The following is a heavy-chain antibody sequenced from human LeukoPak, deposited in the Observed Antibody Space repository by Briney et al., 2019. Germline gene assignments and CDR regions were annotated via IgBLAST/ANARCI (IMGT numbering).Heavy chain of an antibody. Sequence: GGSLRLSCAVSGFTFKDYGMSWVRQLPGKGLEWVSGICWNGGGGYYADSVKGRFTISRDNAKKSLYLQMNSLRAEDAALYYCARDHWGEYSGGTTSPEGYIFDSWGQGTLVSVSS. CDR1: GFTFKDYG. V-gene: IGHV3-20*04. CDR3: ARDHWGEYSGGTTSPEGYIFDS. J-gene: IGHJ4*02. CDR2: ICWNGGGG. D-gene: IGHD7-27*01.